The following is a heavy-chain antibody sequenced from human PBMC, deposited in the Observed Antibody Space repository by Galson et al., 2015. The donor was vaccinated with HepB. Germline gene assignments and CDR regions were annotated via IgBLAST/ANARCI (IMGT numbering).Heavy chain of an antibody. D-gene: IGHD3-22*01. CDR2: INPNSGGT. J-gene: IGHJ5*02. CDR1: GYTFTGYY. CDR3: ARVIHYYDSSGSPPEGWFDP. V-gene: IGHV1-2*04. Sequence: SVKVSCKASGYTFTGYYMHWVRQAPGQGLEWVGWINPNSGGTNYAQKFQGWVTMTRDTSISTAYMELSRLRSDDTAVYYCARVIHYYDSSGSPPEGWFDPWGQGTLVTVSS.